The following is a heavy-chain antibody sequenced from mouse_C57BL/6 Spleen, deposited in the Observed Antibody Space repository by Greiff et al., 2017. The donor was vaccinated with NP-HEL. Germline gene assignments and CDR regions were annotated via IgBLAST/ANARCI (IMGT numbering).Heavy chain of an antibody. CDR3: ARGTTVVGNFDY. V-gene: IGHV1-26*01. J-gene: IGHJ2*01. Sequence: VQLQQSGPELVKPGASVKISCKASGYTFTDYYMNWVKQSHGKSLEWIGDINPNNGGTSYNQKFKGKATLTVDKSSSTAYMELRSLTSEDSAVYYCARGTTVVGNFDYWGQGTTLTVSS. CDR2: INPNNGGT. CDR1: GYTFTDYY. D-gene: IGHD1-1*01.